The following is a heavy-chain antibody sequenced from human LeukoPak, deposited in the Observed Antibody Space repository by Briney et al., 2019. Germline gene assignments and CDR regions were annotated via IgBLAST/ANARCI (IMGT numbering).Heavy chain of an antibody. V-gene: IGHV1-69*01. CDR1: GGTFTSNA. CDR3: ARESLAPSYYSGGSWCSRWFDP. CDR2: TIAIFVTA. J-gene: IGHJ5*02. Sequence: SAKVSCKASGGTFTSNAISWVRQTPGQGLEWMGETIAIFVTAHYAQKLQRRVTITADESTSTAYMELSSLRSEDTAVYYCARESLAPSYYSGGSWCSRWFDPWGQGTLVTVSS. D-gene: IGHD2-15*01.